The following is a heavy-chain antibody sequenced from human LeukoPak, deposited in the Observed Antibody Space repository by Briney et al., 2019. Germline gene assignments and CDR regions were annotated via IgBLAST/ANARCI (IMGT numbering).Heavy chain of an antibody. CDR3: ASDIRGGYCSGGVDY. CDR2: INPNSGGT. CDR1: GYTFTGYY. J-gene: IGHJ4*02. D-gene: IGHD2-2*03. V-gene: IGHV1-2*02. Sequence: ASVKVSCKASGYTFTGYYVHWVRQAPGQGLEWIGCINPNSGGTNYAQKFQGRVTMTRDKSISTAYMELSRLRSDDTAVYYCASDIRGGYCSGGVDYWGQGTLVTVSS.